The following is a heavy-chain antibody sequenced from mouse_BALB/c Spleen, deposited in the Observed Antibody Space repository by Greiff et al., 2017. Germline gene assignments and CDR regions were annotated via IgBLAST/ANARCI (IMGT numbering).Heavy chain of an antibody. CDR3: ARRDYYGSSPDY. D-gene: IGHD1-1*01. Sequence: VQLQQSGAELARPGASVKLSCKASGYTFTSYWMQWVKQRPGQGLEWIGAIYPGDGDTRYTQKFKGKATLTADKSSSTAYMQLSSLASEDSAVYYCARRDYYGSSPDYWGQGTTLTVSS. CDR2: IYPGDGDT. V-gene: IGHV1-87*01. CDR1: GYTFTSYW. J-gene: IGHJ2*01.